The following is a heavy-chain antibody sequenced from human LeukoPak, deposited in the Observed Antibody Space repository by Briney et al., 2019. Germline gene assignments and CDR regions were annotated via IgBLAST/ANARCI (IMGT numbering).Heavy chain of an antibody. CDR3: ATGKYSYSHYYGMDV. D-gene: IGHD6-6*01. CDR2: IYYSGST. CDR1: GGFISSYY. V-gene: IGHV4-59*01. J-gene: IGHJ6*02. Sequence: SETLSLTCTVSGGFISSYYWSWIRQPPGKGLEWIGYIYYSGSTNYNPSLKSRVTISVDTSKNQFSLKLSSVTAADTAVYYCATGKYSYSHYYGMDVWGQGTTVTVSS.